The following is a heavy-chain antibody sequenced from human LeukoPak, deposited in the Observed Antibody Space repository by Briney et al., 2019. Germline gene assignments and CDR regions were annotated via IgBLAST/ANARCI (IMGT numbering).Heavy chain of an antibody. Sequence: SVKVSCKASGYTFTSYYMHWVRQAPGQGLEWMGWINPNSGGTNYAQKFQGRVTMTRDTSISTAYMELSRLRSDDTAVYYCARVYDSSGYSHLDYWGQGTLVTVSS. V-gene: IGHV1-2*02. D-gene: IGHD3-22*01. CDR1: GYTFTSYY. CDR2: INPNSGGT. CDR3: ARVYDSSGYSHLDY. J-gene: IGHJ4*02.